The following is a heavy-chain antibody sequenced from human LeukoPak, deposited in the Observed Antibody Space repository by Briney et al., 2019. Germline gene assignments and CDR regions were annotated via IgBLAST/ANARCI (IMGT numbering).Heavy chain of an antibody. CDR1: GFTFSSYG. CDR3: AKTTRKLVRSGFRYYYGVDV. V-gene: IGHV3-30*18. J-gene: IGHJ6*02. Sequence: GGSLRLSCAASGFTFSSYGMHWVRQAPGKGLEWVAVISYDGSNKYYADSVKGRFTISRDNSKNTLYLQMNSLRAEDTAVYYCAKTTRKLVRSGFRYYYGVDVWGQGTTVTVSS. D-gene: IGHD6-13*01. CDR2: ISYDGSNK.